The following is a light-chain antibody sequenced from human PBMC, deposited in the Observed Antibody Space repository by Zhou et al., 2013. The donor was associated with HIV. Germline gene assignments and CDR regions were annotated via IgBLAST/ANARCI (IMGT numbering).Light chain of an antibody. CDR2: AAS. V-gene: IGKV1-39*01. CDR3: QQYHTHPFT. J-gene: IGKJ3*01. Sequence: DIQLTQSPASLSASVGDRVTITCRASQSISSYLNWYQQKPGKAPKLLIYAASSLQSGVPSRFSGSGSGTEFTLTISCLQSEDSATYYCQQYHTHPFTFGPGTKVDIK. CDR1: QSISSY.